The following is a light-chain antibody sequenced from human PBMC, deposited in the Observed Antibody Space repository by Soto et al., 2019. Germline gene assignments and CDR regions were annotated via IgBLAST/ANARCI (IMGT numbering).Light chain of an antibody. J-gene: IGKJ4*01. V-gene: IGKV3-20*01. CDR2: GAS. Sequence: EIVLTQSPGTLSLSPGEIATLSCRASQSVSSSYLAWYQQKPGQAPRLLIYGASSRATGIPDRFSGSGSGTDFTLTISRLEPEDFAVYYCQQYGSSPLTLGGGTKVDIK. CDR3: QQYGSSPLT. CDR1: QSVSSSY.